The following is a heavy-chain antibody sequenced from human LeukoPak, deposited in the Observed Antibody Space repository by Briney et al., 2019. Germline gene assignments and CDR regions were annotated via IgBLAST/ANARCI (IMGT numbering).Heavy chain of an antibody. CDR2: ITGRGENI. V-gene: IGHV3-23*01. D-gene: IGHD5-24*01. Sequence: GGSLRLSCTASGFTFSSYGMNWVRQAPGKGLEWVSGITGRGENIYYAGSVKGRFTISRDNSKNTLYLQMNSLRAEDTAVYYCANLGPPGRDHYLESWGQGTLVTVSS. CDR3: ANLGPPGRDHYLES. J-gene: IGHJ4*02. CDR1: GFTFSSYG.